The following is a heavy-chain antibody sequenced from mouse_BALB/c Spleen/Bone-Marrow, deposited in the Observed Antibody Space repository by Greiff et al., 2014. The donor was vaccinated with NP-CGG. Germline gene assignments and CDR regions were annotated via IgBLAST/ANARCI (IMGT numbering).Heavy chain of an antibody. Sequence: EVKLMESGPELVKPGSSVKMSCKTSGYSFTDYTIHWVKQSHGKSLGWIGRFNPNNGGTNYNQKFKDKATLTVDKSSRTAYMEFRSLTFEDSAVYYCARAGWYDYWGRGTSLTVSS. CDR2: FNPNNGGT. J-gene: IGHJ2*02. V-gene: IGHV1-22*01. CDR3: ARAGWYDY. CDR1: GYSFTDYT. D-gene: IGHD1-1*02.